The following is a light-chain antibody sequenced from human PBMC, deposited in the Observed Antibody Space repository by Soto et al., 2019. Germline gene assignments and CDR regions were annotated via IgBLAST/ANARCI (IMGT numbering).Light chain of an antibody. Sequence: QSVLTQPASVSGSPGQSITISCTGTRGDVGRYNLVSWYQHHPGKAPKLMIYEDSKRPSGVSNRFSGSKSGNTASLTISGLQAEDEADYSCCSYADSTALVFGGGTKVTVL. V-gene: IGLV2-23*01. CDR1: RGDVGRYNL. CDR2: EDS. J-gene: IGLJ2*01. CDR3: CSYADSTALV.